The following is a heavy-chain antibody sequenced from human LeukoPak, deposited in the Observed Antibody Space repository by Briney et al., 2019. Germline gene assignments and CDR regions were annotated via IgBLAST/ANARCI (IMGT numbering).Heavy chain of an antibody. D-gene: IGHD3-22*01. CDR2: IYTSGST. CDR3: AREGDYYDSSGYYYEGYYFDY. J-gene: IGHJ4*02. V-gene: IGHV4-61*02. Sequence: XPXGXGLXWIGRIYTSGSTNYNPSIKSRVTISVDTSKNQFSLKLSSVTAADTAVYYCAREGDYYDSSGYYYEGYYFDYWGQGTLVTVSS.